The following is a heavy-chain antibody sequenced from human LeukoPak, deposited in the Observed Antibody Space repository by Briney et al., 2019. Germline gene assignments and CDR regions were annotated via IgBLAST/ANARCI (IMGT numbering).Heavy chain of an antibody. V-gene: IGHV3-23*01. CDR1: GFTFSSYA. Sequence: GGSLRLSCAASGFTFSSYAMTWVRQAPVKGLEWVSSISGSGGSTYYADSVKGRFTISRDNAKNSLYLQMNSLSDEDTAVYYCARDGFDYWGQGTLVTVSS. J-gene: IGHJ4*02. CDR2: ISGSGGST. CDR3: ARDGFDY.